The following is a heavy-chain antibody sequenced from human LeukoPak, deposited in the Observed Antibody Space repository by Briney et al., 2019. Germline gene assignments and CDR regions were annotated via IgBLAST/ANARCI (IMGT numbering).Heavy chain of an antibody. CDR3: ARDSYRVTGYYDSSGYYSH. D-gene: IGHD3-22*01. V-gene: IGHV1-18*01. Sequence: ASVTVSCKASGYTFTSYGISWVRQAPGQGLEWMGWISAYNGNTNYAQKLQGRVTMTTDTSTSTAYMELRSLRSDDTAVYYCARDSYRVTGYYDSSGYYSHWGQGTLVTVSS. CDR2: ISAYNGNT. CDR1: GYTFTSYG. J-gene: IGHJ4*02.